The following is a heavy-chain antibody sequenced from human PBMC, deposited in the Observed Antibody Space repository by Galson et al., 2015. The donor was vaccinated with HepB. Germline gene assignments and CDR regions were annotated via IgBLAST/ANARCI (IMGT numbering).Heavy chain of an antibody. D-gene: IGHD5-24*01. V-gene: IGHV1-18*01. CDR1: DYTFTNYD. Sequence: SVKVSCKASDYTFTNYDINWVRQAPGQGLEWMGWISVYNGNTSYAQRLQGRVTMTTDTSTKTAYMELRSLRSDDTAVYYCAREMATNDGFDIWGQGTMVTVSS. J-gene: IGHJ3*02. CDR3: AREMATNDGFDI. CDR2: ISVYNGNT.